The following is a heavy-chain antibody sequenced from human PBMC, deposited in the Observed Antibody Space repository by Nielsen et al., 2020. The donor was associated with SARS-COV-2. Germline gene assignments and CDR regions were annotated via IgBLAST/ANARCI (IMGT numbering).Heavy chain of an antibody. CDR3: ARESIFGNYGMDV. V-gene: IGHV1-2*02. Sequence: ASVKVSCKASGYTFTSYGISWVRQAPGQGLEWMGRINPNSGGTNYAQKFQGRVTMTRDTSISTAYMELSRLRSDDTAVYYCARESIFGNYGMDVWGQGTTVTVSS. J-gene: IGHJ6*02. D-gene: IGHD3-3*01. CDR2: INPNSGGT. CDR1: GYTFTSYG.